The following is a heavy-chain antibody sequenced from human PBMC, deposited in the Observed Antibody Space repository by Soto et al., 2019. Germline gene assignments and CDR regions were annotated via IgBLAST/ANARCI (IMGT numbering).Heavy chain of an antibody. D-gene: IGHD3-10*01. V-gene: IGHV3-48*02. J-gene: IGHJ6*02. CDR1: GFTFSGYG. Sequence: EVQLVESGGGLVQPGGSLRLSCAASGFTFSGYGMSWVRQAPGKGLEWISHISSSGSNKYYTDSVKGRITVSRDNAKSTLYRQMSSLRDEETAVYYCARWLGVVRFYYYYGMDIWGQGTTVTVSS. CDR3: ARWLGVVRFYYYYGMDI. CDR2: ISSSGSNK.